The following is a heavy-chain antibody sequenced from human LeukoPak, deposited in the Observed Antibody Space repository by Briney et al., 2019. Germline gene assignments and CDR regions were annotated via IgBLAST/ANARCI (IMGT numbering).Heavy chain of an antibody. CDR1: GFTFSSYG. Sequence: GGSLRLPCAASGFTFSSYGMHWVRQAPGKGLEWVAFIRYDGSNKYYADSVKGRFTISRDNSKNTLYLQMNSLRAEDTGVYYCARDLVVTATYWGQGALVTVSS. D-gene: IGHD2-21*02. CDR3: ARDLVVTATY. CDR2: IRYDGSNK. J-gene: IGHJ4*02. V-gene: IGHV3-30*02.